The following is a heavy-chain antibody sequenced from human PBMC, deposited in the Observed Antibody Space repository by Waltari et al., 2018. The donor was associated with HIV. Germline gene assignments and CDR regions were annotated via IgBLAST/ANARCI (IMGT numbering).Heavy chain of an antibody. CDR2: IYYSGST. D-gene: IGHD3-10*01. CDR1: GGSISSYY. Sequence: QVQLQESGPGLVKPSETLSLTCTVSGGSISSYYWSWIRQPPGKGLEWIGYIYYSGSTNYNPSLKSRVTISVDTSKNQFSLKLSSVTAADTAVYYCARDPGAYWGQGTLVTVSS. CDR3: ARDPGAY. J-gene: IGHJ4*02. V-gene: IGHV4-59*01.